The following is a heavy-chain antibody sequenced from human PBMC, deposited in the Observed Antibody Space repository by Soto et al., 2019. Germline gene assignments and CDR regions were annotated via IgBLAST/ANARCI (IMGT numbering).Heavy chain of an antibody. D-gene: IGHD2-8*02. V-gene: IGHV3-21*01. Sequence: PGGSLRLSCAASGFTFSSYSMNWVRQAPGKGLEWVSSISSSSSYIYYADSVKGRFTISRDNAKNSLYLQMNSLRAEDTAVYYCAKVEGYCLQRDDFSVWGKGAVVT. CDR1: GFTFSSYS. CDR2: ISSSSSYI. CDR3: AKVEGYCLQRDDFSV. J-gene: IGHJ1*01.